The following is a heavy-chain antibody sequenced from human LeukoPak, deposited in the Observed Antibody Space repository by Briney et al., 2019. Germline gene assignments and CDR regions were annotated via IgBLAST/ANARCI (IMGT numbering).Heavy chain of an antibody. J-gene: IGHJ3*01. V-gene: IGHV1-58*01. D-gene: IGHD3-22*01. Sequence: SVKVSCKASGFTFTPSAVKRVRQARGQRLEWIGWIVVGSGNTNYAQKFQERVTITRDMSTSLVYMELSSLRSEDTAVYYCAEETACSDDTRDAFHVWGQGTMVTVSS. CDR1: GFTFTPSA. CDR3: AEETACSDDTRDAFHV. CDR2: IVVGSGNT.